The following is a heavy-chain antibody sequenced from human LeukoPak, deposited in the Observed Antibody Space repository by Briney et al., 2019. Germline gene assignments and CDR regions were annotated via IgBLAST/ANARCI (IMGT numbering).Heavy chain of an antibody. V-gene: IGHV1-18*01. J-gene: IGHJ4*02. CDR2: ISAYNGNT. Sequence: ASVKVSCKASGYTFTSYGISWVRQAPGQGLEWMGWISAYNGNTNYAQKLQGRVTMTTDTSTSTAYMELRSLRSDDTAVYYCARRYYDSSGSLMFDYWGQGTLVTVSS. CDR3: ARRYYDSSGSLMFDY. CDR1: GYTFTSYG. D-gene: IGHD3-22*01.